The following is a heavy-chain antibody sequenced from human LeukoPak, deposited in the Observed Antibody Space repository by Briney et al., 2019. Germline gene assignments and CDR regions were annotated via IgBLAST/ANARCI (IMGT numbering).Heavy chain of an antibody. Sequence: SETLSLTCTVSGVSISSYYWSWIRQPPGRGLEWIGYLHYSGSTNYNPSLKCRVHMSVDTFKNQFSLNVSSVTAADTAVYYCEKGCRRHVNYWGQGTLVTVSS. CDR2: LHYSGST. CDR3: EKGCRRHVNY. CDR1: GVSISSYY. J-gene: IGHJ4*02. V-gene: IGHV4-59*01. D-gene: IGHD5/OR15-5a*01.